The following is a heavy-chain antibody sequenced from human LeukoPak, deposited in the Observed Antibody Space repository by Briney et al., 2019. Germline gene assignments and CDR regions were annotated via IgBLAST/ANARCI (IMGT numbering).Heavy chain of an antibody. CDR1: GGSISSYY. Sequence: SETLSLTCTVSGGSISSYYWSWIRQPPGKGLEWIGYIYYSGSTNYSPSLKSRVTISVDTSKNQFSLKLSSVTAADTAVYFCARDYYDSSAYPPTDAFDIWGQGTMVTVSS. CDR3: ARDYYDSSAYPPTDAFDI. V-gene: IGHV4-59*12. J-gene: IGHJ3*02. D-gene: IGHD3-22*01. CDR2: IYYSGST.